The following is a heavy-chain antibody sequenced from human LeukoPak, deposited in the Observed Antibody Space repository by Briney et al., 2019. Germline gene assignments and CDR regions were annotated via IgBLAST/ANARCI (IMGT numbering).Heavy chain of an antibody. J-gene: IGHJ4*02. D-gene: IGHD3-9*01. CDR2: ISAYNGNT. CDR3: ARLGGLRYFDSAYFDY. Sequence: ASVKVACKASGYTFTSYGISWVRRAPGQGLEWMGWISAYNGNTNYAQKLQGRVTMTTDTSTSTAYMELRSLRSDDTAVYYCARLGGLRYFDSAYFDYWGQGTLVTVSS. CDR1: GYTFTSYG. V-gene: IGHV1-18*01.